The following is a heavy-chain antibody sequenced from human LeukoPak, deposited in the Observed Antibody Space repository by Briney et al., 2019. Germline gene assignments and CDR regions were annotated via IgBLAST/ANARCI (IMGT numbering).Heavy chain of an antibody. CDR1: GFTFSSYG. CDR2: ISTSGSTT. Sequence: GGSLRLSCAASGFTFSSYGMHWVRQAPGKGLEWVSCISTSGSTTYYADSVKGRLTISRDNAKNSLFLQMNTLTDEDTAVYYCARGALHVFDYWGQGTPVTVS. D-gene: IGHD3-10*02. V-gene: IGHV3-48*02. J-gene: IGHJ4*02. CDR3: ARGALHVFDY.